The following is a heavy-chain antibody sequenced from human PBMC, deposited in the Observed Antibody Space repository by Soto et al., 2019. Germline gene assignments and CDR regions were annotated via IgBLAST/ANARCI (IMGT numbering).Heavy chain of an antibody. CDR2: IIPIFGTA. D-gene: IGHD3-10*01. Sequence: SVKVSCKASGGTFSSHAISLVRQAPGQGLEWMGGIIPIFGTANYAQKFQGRVTITADESTSTAYMELSSLRSEDTAVYYCASHGSGSYYNGAFRYYGMDVWGQGTTVTVSS. CDR1: GGTFSSHA. V-gene: IGHV1-69*13. CDR3: ASHGSGSYYNGAFRYYGMDV. J-gene: IGHJ6*02.